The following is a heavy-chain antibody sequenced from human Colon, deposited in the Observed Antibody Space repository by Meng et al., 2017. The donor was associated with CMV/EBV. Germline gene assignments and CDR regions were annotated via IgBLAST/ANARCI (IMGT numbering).Heavy chain of an antibody. CDR1: GFTFSSYG. CDR3: AKVADYADFVMEY. V-gene: IGHV3-30*02. Sequence: QGPLVESGGGVVQPGGSLRLSCAASGFTFSSYGMHWVRQAPGKGLEWVTFIRNDRSYEYYADSVQGRFTVSRDNSKNTMYLQMNSLGGDDTAVYYCAKVADYADFVMEYWGQGTLVTVSS. D-gene: IGHD4-17*01. CDR2: IRNDRSYE. J-gene: IGHJ4*02.